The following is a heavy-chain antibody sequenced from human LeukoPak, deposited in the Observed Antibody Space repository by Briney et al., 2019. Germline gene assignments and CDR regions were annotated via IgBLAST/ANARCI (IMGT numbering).Heavy chain of an antibody. CDR2: ISSCVTTV. Sequence: GGTLRLSRVPSRFIPTDYYISSMAGAPGTGLQGVSYISSCVTTVYYADSLRARFTTPWHNARHSLFLQMNSLRAEDTAMYYCVRVNTYYYDSSPSWGQGTLVSVSS. J-gene: IGHJ4*02. V-gene: IGHV3-11*04. CDR3: VRVNTYYYDSSPS. D-gene: IGHD3-22*01. CDR1: RFIPTDYY.